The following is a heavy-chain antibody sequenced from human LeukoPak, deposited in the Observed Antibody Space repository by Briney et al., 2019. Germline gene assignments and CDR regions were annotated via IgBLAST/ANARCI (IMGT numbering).Heavy chain of an antibody. V-gene: IGHV4-34*01. D-gene: IGHD1-26*01. Sequence: SETLSPTCAVYGGSFSGYYWSWIRQPPGKGLEWIGEINHSGSTNYNPSLKSRVTISVDTSKNQFSLKLSSVTAADTAVYYCARGLSRSGSYAYPTVSWGQGTLVTVSS. CDR1: GGSFSGYY. CDR2: INHSGST. CDR3: ARGLSRSGSYAYPTVS. J-gene: IGHJ5*02.